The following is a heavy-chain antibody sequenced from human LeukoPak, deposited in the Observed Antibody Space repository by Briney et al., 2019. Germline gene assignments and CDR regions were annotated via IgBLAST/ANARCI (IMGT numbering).Heavy chain of an antibody. J-gene: IGHJ4*02. D-gene: IGHD1-26*01. CDR2: IRYDGRNK. Sequence: GGSLRLPCAASGFTFSSYGMHWVRQAPGKGLEWVAFIRYDGRNKYYADSVKGRFTISRDNSKNTLYLQMNSLRGEDTAVYYCAKDSLRERIVGSTTRGVNDYWGQGTLVTVSS. CDR1: GFTFSSYG. V-gene: IGHV3-30*02. CDR3: AKDSLRERIVGSTTRGVNDY.